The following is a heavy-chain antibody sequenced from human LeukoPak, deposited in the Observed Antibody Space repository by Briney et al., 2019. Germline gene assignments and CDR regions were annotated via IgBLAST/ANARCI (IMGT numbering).Heavy chain of an antibody. Sequence: KPSATLSLSCNFACNSISLYYCRWIRQPPERGLDRLGYIYYTGSTKSTPSLKSRVTISVDTSKKQFSLNLSSVTAADTAVYYCARAGWFSTTWHFDYWGQGMLVSVSS. CDR2: IYYTGST. CDR1: CNSISLYY. V-gene: IGHV4-59*01. CDR3: ARAGWFSTTWHFDY. J-gene: IGHJ4*02. D-gene: IGHD6-19*01.